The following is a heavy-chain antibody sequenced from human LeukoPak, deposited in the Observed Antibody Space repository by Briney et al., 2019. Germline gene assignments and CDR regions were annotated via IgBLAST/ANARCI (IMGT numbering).Heavy chain of an antibody. CDR1: GGSISSYY. Sequence: PSETLSLTCTVSGGSISSYYWGWIRQPPGKGLEWFGSIYYSGSTYYNPSLKSRVTISVDTSKNQFSLKLSSVTAADTAVYYCATWYSSSWYSGDAFDIWGQGTMVTVSS. CDR3: ATWYSSSWYSGDAFDI. V-gene: IGHV4-39*01. CDR2: IYYSGST. D-gene: IGHD6-13*01. J-gene: IGHJ3*02.